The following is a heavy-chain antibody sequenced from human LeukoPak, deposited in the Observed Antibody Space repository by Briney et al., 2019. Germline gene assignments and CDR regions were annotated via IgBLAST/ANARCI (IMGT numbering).Heavy chain of an antibody. D-gene: IGHD6-19*01. Sequence: PGGSLRLSCAASGLIVSSNYMSWVRQAPGKGLEWVSIIYRDGNTNYADSVKGRFTISRDNSKNTLSLQMNSLRAEDTAVYYCACSGPYSNGGVMTDYWGQGTLVTVSS. CDR1: GLIVSSNY. J-gene: IGHJ4*02. V-gene: IGHV3-66*01. CDR3: ACSGPYSNGGVMTDY. CDR2: IYRDGNT.